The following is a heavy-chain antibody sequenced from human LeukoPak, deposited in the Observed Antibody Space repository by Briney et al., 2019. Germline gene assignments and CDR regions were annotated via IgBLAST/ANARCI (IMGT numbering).Heavy chain of an antibody. V-gene: IGHV3-23*01. CDR3: AKRDSSGSYPYYFDY. Sequence: GGSLRLSCVASGFTFSTHAMSWVRLALGKGLEWVSAIGGSDGSTYYADSVKGRFTISRDNSKDTLYLQMNSLRVEDTATYYCAKRDSSGSYPYYFDYWGQGTLVTVSS. CDR1: GFTFSTHA. CDR2: IGGSDGST. J-gene: IGHJ4*02. D-gene: IGHD3-22*01.